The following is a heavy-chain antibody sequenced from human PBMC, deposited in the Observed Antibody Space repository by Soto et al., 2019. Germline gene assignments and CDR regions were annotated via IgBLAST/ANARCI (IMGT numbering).Heavy chain of an antibody. V-gene: IGHV3-30*03. CDR3: ARDQLSLVLGWFDP. CDR1: GFTFSTYG. Sequence: GGSLRLSCEASGFTFSTYGMHWVRQAPGKGLEWVAIISYDENTKYYADSLKGRFTISRDNSKNTLYLDINNVTPEDTAVYYCARDQLSLVLGWFDPWGQGTLVTVSS. J-gene: IGHJ5*02. D-gene: IGHD2-8*02. CDR2: ISYDENTK.